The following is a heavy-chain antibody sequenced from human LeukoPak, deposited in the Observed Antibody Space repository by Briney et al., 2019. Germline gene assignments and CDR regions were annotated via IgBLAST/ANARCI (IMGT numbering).Heavy chain of an antibody. J-gene: IGHJ4*02. CDR3: ARDHAGVFEY. CDR2: IRQDGSEK. V-gene: IGHV3-7*01. D-gene: IGHD3-3*01. CDR1: GFTFSSHW. Sequence: GGSLRLSCAGSGFTFSSHWMSWLGQAPGKGLEWVANIRQDGSEKHYMDSVKGRFTISRDNAKNSVYLQMNSLRAEDTAVYYCARDHAGVFEYWDQGTLVTVSS.